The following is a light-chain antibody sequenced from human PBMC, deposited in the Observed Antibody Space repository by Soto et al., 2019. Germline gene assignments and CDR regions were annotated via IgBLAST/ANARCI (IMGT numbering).Light chain of an antibody. CDR3: ASFMRGPLFV. J-gene: IGLJ1*01. Sequence: QSALTQPASVSGSPGQSITISCTGIIGDVSTSTFVSWYQHHPGNGPRLILYDVTHRPSGISNRFSVSMAGDTATLTISGRLAEDEAYKYWASFMRGPLFVFGTGNKLTV. V-gene: IGLV2-14*03. CDR1: IGDVSTSTF. CDR2: DVT.